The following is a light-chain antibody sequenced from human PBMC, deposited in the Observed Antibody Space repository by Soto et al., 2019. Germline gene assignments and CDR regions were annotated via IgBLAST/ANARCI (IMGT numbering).Light chain of an antibody. CDR2: DAS. J-gene: IGKJ2*01. V-gene: IGKV3-11*01. Sequence: EIVLTQSPATLSLSPGERATLSCRASQRVSSYLAWYQQKPGQAPRLLIYDASNRATGVPARFSGSGSGTDFTLTISSLEPEDFAGYCCPQRNNWPNTCGQGTNLEI. CDR1: QRVSSY. CDR3: PQRNNWPNT.